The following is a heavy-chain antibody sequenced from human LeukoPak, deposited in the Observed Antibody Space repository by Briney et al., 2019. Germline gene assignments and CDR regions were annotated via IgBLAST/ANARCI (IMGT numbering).Heavy chain of an antibody. Sequence: SETLSLTCTVSGGSISSSSYYWGWIRQPPGKGLEWIGSIYYSGSTYYNPSLKSRVTISVDTSKNQFSLELSSVTAADTAVYYCARDKYSSGWYTGYMDVWGKGTTVSISS. CDR1: GGSISSSSYY. CDR3: ARDKYSSGWYTGYMDV. D-gene: IGHD6-19*01. V-gene: IGHV4-39*07. J-gene: IGHJ6*03. CDR2: IYYSGST.